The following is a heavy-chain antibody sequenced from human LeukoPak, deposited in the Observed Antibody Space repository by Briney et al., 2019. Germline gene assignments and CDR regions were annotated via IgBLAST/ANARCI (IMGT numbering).Heavy chain of an antibody. D-gene: IGHD5-24*01. CDR1: GYTLTELS. Sequence: ASVKVSCQVSGYTLTELSMHWVRQAPGKGLEWMGGFDPEDGETIYAQKFQGRVTMTEDTSTDTAYMELSSLRSEDTAVYYCATDGYNPNAKTVNYGMDVWGQGTTVTVSS. J-gene: IGHJ6*02. CDR3: ATDGYNPNAKTVNYGMDV. CDR2: FDPEDGET. V-gene: IGHV1-24*01.